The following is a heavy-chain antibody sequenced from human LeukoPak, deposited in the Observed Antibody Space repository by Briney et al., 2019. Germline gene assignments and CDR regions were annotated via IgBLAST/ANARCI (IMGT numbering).Heavy chain of an antibody. Sequence: GGSLRLSCAASGFTFSSYSMNWVRQAPGKGLEWVSSISSSSSYIYYADSVKGRFTISRDNAKNSLYLQMNSLRAEDTAVYYCARYDSSDYSLYWGQGTLVTVSS. CDR3: ARYDSSDYSLY. D-gene: IGHD3-22*01. CDR2: ISSSSSYI. J-gene: IGHJ4*02. CDR1: GFTFSSYS. V-gene: IGHV3-21*01.